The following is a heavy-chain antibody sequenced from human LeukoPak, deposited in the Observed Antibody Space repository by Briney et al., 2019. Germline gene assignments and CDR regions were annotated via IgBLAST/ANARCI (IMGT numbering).Heavy chain of an antibody. CDR3: AREPYYDCTGSFDY. CDR2: IRSNAYGGTA. V-gene: IGHV3-49*03. CDR1: GFTFADYG. J-gene: IGHJ4*02. Sequence: GGSLRLSCTASGFTFADYGMSWFRQAPGKGLEWVGFIRSNAYGGTAEYAASVKGRFTISRDDSKSIAYLQMTSLGAEDTALYYCAREPYYDCTGSFDYWGQGTLVTVSS. D-gene: IGHD3-22*01.